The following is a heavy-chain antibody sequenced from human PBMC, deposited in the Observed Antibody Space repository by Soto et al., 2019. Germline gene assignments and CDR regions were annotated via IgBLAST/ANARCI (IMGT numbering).Heavy chain of an antibody. CDR3: VRSKGGYSYGTPFDY. D-gene: IGHD5-18*01. V-gene: IGHV3-9*01. J-gene: IGHJ4*02. Sequence: GGSLRLSCATSGFTFDDYAMYWVRQVLGKGLEWVSSISWNSGNIGYADSVKGRFTTSRDNAENSLYLQMNSLRPEDTALYYCVRSKGGYSYGTPFDYWGQGTLVTVSA. CDR1: GFTFDDYA. CDR2: ISWNSGNI.